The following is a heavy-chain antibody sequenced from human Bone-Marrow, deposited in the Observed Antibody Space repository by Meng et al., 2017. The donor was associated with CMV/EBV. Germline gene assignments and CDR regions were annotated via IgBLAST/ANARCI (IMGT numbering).Heavy chain of an antibody. CDR2: IYTSGST. Sequence: VQLQVSGPGLVKPSETLSLTCTVSGGSISSYYWSWIRQPAGKGLEWIGRIYTSGSTNYNPSLKSRVTMSVDTSKSQFSLKLSSVTAADTAVYYCARAMVRGVQRYFDYWGQGTLVTVSS. V-gene: IGHV4-4*07. CDR3: ARAMVRGVQRYFDY. D-gene: IGHD3-10*01. CDR1: GGSISSYY. J-gene: IGHJ4*02.